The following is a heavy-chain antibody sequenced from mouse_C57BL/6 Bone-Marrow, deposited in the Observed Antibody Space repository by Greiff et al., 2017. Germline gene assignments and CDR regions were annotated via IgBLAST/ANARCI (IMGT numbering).Heavy chain of an antibody. CDR2: INPNNGGT. J-gene: IGHJ3*01. Sequence: VQLQQSGPELVKPGASVKIPCKASGYTFTDYNMDWVKQSPGKSLEWIGDINPNNGGTIYNQKFKGKATLTVDKSSSTAYMERRSLTSEDTAVYYCARRRRWLNWFAYWGQGTLVTVSA. CDR3: ARRRRWLNWFAY. D-gene: IGHD2-3*01. CDR1: GYTFTDYN. V-gene: IGHV1-18*01.